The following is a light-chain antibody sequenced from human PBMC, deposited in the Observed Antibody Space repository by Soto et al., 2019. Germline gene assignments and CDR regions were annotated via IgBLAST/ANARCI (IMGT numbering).Light chain of an antibody. Sequence: QSVLTQPASVSGSPGQSITISCTGAGSDLGSYNYVSWYQQYPGRAPKLILYEVTNRPSGVSDRFSGSNSGNTASLTISGLQAEDEADYYCSSYTANSYVFGTGTRSPS. V-gene: IGLV2-14*01. CDR1: GSDLGSYNY. CDR2: EVT. CDR3: SSYTANSYV. J-gene: IGLJ1*01.